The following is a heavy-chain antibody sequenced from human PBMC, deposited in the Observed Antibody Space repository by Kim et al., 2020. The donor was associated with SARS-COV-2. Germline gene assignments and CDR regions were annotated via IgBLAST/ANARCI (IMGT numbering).Heavy chain of an antibody. CDR2: INPSGGST. Sequence: ASVKVSCKASGYTFTSYYMHWVRQAPGQGLEWMGIINPSGGSTSYAQKFQGRVTMTRDTSTSTVYMELSSLRSEDTAVYYCARGASGTAIGIVEGDNFDYWGQGTLVTVSS. J-gene: IGHJ4*02. D-gene: IGHD2-21*02. CDR1: GYTFTSYY. V-gene: IGHV1-46*01. CDR3: ARGASGTAIGIVEGDNFDY.